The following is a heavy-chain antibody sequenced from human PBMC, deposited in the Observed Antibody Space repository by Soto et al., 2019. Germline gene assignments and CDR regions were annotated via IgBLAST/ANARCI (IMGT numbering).Heavy chain of an antibody. Sequence: ASVKVCCKASGYTFTSYAMHWVRQAPGQRLEWMGWVNAGNGYTKYLQKFQGRVTITSDTSASTAYMELNSLRSEDTAVYYCARGAHTYGYVFDYWGQGTLVTVSS. CDR1: GYTFTSYA. D-gene: IGHD5-18*01. CDR2: VNAGNGYT. J-gene: IGHJ4*02. CDR3: ARGAHTYGYVFDY. V-gene: IGHV1-3*01.